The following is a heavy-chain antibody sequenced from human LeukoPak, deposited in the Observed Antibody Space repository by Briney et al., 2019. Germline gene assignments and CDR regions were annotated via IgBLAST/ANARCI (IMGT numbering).Heavy chain of an antibody. CDR2: LYSDGST. J-gene: IGHJ4*02. Sequence: GGSLRLSCAVSGFNVSSTYMSWVRQAPGKGLEWVSVLYSDGSTYYADSLNGRFTVSRDNSKNMLYLQMNSLRAEETDVYYCARTKPQQYDILYWGQGTLVTVSS. CDR3: ARTKPQQYDILY. V-gene: IGHV3-53*01. D-gene: IGHD3-9*01. CDR1: GFNVSSTY.